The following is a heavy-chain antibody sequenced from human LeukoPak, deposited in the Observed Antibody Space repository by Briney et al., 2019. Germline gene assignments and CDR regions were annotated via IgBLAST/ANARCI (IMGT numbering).Heavy chain of an antibody. V-gene: IGHV3-11*04. D-gene: IGHD6-19*01. CDR1: GFTFSDYY. Sequence: AGGSLRLSCAASGFTFSDYYMSWIRQAPGKGLEWVSYISSSGSTIYYADSVKGRFTISRDNAKNSLYLQMNSLRAEDTAVYYCARDRPYIAVAGLDYWGQGTLVTVSS. J-gene: IGHJ4*02. CDR3: ARDRPYIAVAGLDY. CDR2: ISSSGSTI.